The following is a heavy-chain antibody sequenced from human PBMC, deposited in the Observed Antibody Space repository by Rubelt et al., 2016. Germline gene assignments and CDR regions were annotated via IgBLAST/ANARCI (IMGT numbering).Heavy chain of an antibody. CDR3: AREAKTPLIEWAYYMDV. CDR1: GFTFSSYG. Sequence: GRSLRLSCAASGFTFSSYGMHWVRQAPGKGLEWVAVISYDGSNKYYADSVKGRFTISRDNARNSLYLQMNTLRAEDTAVYYCAREAKTPLIEWAYYMDVWGKGTTVTVSS. J-gene: IGHJ6*03. D-gene: IGHD2-21*01. CDR2: ISYDGSNK. V-gene: IGHV3-30*03.